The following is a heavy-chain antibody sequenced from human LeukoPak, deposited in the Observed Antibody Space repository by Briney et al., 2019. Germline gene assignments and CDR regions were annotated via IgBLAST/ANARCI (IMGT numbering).Heavy chain of an antibody. Sequence: GGSLRLSCAVSGFTFSRYSMNWVRQAPGKGLEWVSYISSSSSTIYYADSVKGRFTISRDNAKNSLYLQMNSLRAKDTAVYYCASGAEGYVFDPWGQGTLVTVSS. CDR1: GFTFSRYS. CDR2: ISSSSSTI. J-gene: IGHJ5*02. D-gene: IGHD5-12*01. CDR3: ASGAEGYVFDP. V-gene: IGHV3-48*01.